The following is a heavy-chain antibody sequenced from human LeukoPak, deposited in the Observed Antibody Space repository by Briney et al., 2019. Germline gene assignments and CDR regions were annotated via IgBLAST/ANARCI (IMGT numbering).Heavy chain of an antibody. CDR3: ASSLGVRGVMAPYYFDY. V-gene: IGHV4-31*03. CDR1: GGSISSGGYY. CDR2: IYYSGST. D-gene: IGHD3-10*01. J-gene: IGHJ4*02. Sequence: SQTLSLTCTVSGGSISSGGYYWSWIRQHPGKGLEWIGYIYYSGSTYYNPSLKSRVTISVDTSKNQFSLKLSSVTAADTAVYYCASSLGVRGVMAPYYFDYWGQGPLVTVSS.